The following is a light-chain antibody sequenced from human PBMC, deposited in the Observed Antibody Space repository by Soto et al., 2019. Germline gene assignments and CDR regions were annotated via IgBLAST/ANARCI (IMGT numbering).Light chain of an antibody. CDR3: QQRSNWPRT. CDR1: QSVSSY. J-gene: IGKJ2*01. Sequence: EIVLTRSPATLSLSPGERATLSCRASQSVSSYLAWYQQKPGQAPRLLIYDASNRATGIPARFSGSGSGTVFTLTISSLEPEYFAVYYCQQRSNWPRTFGQGTKLEIK. V-gene: IGKV3-11*01. CDR2: DAS.